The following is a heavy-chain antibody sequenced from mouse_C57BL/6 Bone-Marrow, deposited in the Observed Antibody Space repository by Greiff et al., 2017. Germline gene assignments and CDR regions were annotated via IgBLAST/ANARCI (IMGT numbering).Heavy chain of an antibody. J-gene: IGHJ3*01. Sequence: QVQLQQPGAELVRPGTSVKLSCKASGYTFTSYWMHWVKQRPGQGLEWIGVIDPSDSYTNYNQKFKGKATLTVDTSSSTAYMQLSILTSEDSAVYDCGRYCSWFAYWGQGTMVTVSA. CDR2: IDPSDSYT. CDR1: GYTFTSYW. CDR3: GRYCSWFAY. V-gene: IGHV1-59*01.